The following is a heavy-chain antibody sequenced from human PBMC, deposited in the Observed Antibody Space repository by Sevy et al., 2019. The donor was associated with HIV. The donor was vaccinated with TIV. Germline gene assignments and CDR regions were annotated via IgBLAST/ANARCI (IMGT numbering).Heavy chain of an antibody. CDR1: GGSITSYS. V-gene: IGHV4-4*07. J-gene: IGHJ5*02. CDR2: IYSNGNS. D-gene: IGHD6-19*01. Sequence: SETLSLTCTVSGGSITSYSWSWIRQPAGKGLEWLGRIYSNGNSNYNPSLKSRVTMSVDTSKNQFSLKLTSVNAADTAVYFCAREGGASSGWFENWFGPWGQGTLVTVSS. CDR3: AREGGASSGWFENWFGP.